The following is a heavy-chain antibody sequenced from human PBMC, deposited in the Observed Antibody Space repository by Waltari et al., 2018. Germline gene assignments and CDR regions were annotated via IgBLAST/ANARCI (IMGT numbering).Heavy chain of an antibody. CDR3: ARASDLYYYMDV. D-gene: IGHD1-26*01. CDR1: GFTFSSYG. Sequence: QVQLVDSGGGVVQPGRSLRPSCAASGFTFSSYGMHWVRQAPGKGLEWVAVIWYDGSNKYYADSVKGRFTISRDNSKNTLYLQMNSLRAEDTAVYYCARASDLYYYMDVWGKGTTVTVSS. V-gene: IGHV3-33*01. CDR2: IWYDGSNK. J-gene: IGHJ6*03.